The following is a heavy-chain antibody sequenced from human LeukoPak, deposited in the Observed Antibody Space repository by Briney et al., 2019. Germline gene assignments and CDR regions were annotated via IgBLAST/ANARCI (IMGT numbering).Heavy chain of an antibody. J-gene: IGHJ5*02. Sequence: GASVKVSCKASGYTSTGYYMHWVRQAPGQGLEWMGWINPNSGGTNYAQKFQGRVTMTRDTSISTAYMELSRLRSDDTAVYYCARDGSGIAAAGTVAWGQGTLVTVSS. CDR1: GYTSTGYY. CDR2: INPNSGGT. D-gene: IGHD6-13*01. CDR3: ARDGSGIAAAGTVA. V-gene: IGHV1-2*02.